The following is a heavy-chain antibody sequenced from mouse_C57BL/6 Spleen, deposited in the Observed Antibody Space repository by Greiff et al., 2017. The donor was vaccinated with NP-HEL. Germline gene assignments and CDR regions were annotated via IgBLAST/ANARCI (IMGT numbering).Heavy chain of an antibody. D-gene: IGHD2-4*01. CDR2: IHPNSGST. Sequence: QVQLQQPGAELVKPGASVKLSCKASGYTFTSYWMHWVKQRPGQGLEWIGMIHPNSGSTNYNEKFKSKATLTVDKSSSTAYMQLSSLTSEDSAVYYCARVDYDYDPYYAMDYWGQGTSVTVSS. J-gene: IGHJ4*01. V-gene: IGHV1-64*01. CDR1: GYTFTSYW. CDR3: ARVDYDYDPYYAMDY.